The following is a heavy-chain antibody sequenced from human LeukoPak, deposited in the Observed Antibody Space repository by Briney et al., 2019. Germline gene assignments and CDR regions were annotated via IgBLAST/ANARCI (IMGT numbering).Heavy chain of an antibody. CDR1: GFTFSSYW. V-gene: IGHV3-30*18. D-gene: IGHD4-17*01. CDR3: AKETRLRNLRGNTADYFDY. CDR2: ISYDGSNK. J-gene: IGHJ4*02. Sequence: PGGSLRLSCAASGFTFSSYWMNWARQAPGKGLEWVAVISYDGSNKYYADSVKGRFTISRDNSKNTLYLQMNSLRAEDTAVYYCAKETRLRNLRGNTADYFDYWGQGTLVTVSS.